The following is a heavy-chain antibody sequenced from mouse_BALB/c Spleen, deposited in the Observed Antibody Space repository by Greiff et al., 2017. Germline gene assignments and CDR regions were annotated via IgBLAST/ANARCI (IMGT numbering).Heavy chain of an antibody. V-gene: IGHV14-3*02. J-gene: IGHJ4*01. CDR2: IDPANGNT. CDR3: ASGTFMDY. Sequence: VQLQQSGAELVKPGASVKLSCTASGFNIKDTYMHWVKQRPEQGLEWIGRIDPANGNTKYDPKFQGKATITADTSSNTAYLQLSSRTSEDTAVYYRASGTFMDYWGQGTSVTVSS. CDR1: GFNIKDTY. D-gene: IGHD1-1*01.